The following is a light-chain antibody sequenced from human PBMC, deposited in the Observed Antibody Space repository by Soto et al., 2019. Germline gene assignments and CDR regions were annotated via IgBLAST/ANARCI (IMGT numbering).Light chain of an antibody. V-gene: IGKV3-15*01. CDR3: QQYGDWPLA. Sequence: EIVVTQSPATLSVSPGERATLSCRASQSVGNNFAWYQQKPGQAPRLLIFATSTRATGVPARFSGSGSGTEFTLTISCLQSEDFAVYYCQQYGDWPLAFGGGAKVEIE. J-gene: IGKJ4*01. CDR2: ATS. CDR1: QSVGNN.